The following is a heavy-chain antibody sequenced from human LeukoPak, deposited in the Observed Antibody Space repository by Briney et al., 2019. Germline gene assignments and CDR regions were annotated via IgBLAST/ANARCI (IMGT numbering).Heavy chain of an antibody. Sequence: QPGGSLRLSCAASGFPFSGYWMDWVRQAPGKGMEWVANINQDGSTQYYAASVKGRFTISRDNAKSSLYLQMSILRAEDTAVYYCSRSLDYLGQGALVTVSS. CDR2: INQDGSTQ. J-gene: IGHJ4*02. V-gene: IGHV3-7*01. CDR3: SRSLDY. CDR1: GFPFSGYW.